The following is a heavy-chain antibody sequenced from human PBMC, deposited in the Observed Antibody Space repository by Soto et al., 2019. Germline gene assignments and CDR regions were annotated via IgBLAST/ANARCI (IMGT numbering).Heavy chain of an antibody. Sequence: PGGSLRLSCTASGFKFSDYAITWVRQAPGEGLEWVSVISGSGGVTYFADSVKGRFTVSRDNSKNTVFLQLNNVRAEDSAMYYCAKAHISGWPDAFDIWGQGTMVTVSS. CDR3: AKAHISGWPDAFDI. CDR1: GFKFSDYA. CDR2: ISGSGGVT. J-gene: IGHJ3*02. D-gene: IGHD6-19*01. V-gene: IGHV3-23*01.